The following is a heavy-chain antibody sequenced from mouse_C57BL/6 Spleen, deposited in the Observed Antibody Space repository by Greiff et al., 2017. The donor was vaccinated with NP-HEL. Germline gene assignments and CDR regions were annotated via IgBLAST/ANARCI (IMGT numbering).Heavy chain of an antibody. CDR2: ISGGGGNT. V-gene: IGHV5-9*01. CDR1: GFTFSSYT. CDR3: ARRGTTARYFDV. J-gene: IGHJ1*03. D-gene: IGHD1-2*01. Sequence: EVQLVESGGGLVKPGGSLKLSCAASGFTFSSYTMSWVRQTPEKRLEWVATISGGGGNTYYPDSVKGRFTISRDNATNTLYLQMSSLRSEDMALYYCARRGTTARYFDVWGTGTTVTVSS.